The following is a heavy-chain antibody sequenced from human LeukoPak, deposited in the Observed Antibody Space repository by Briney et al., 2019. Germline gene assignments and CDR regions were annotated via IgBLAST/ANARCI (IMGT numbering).Heavy chain of an antibody. CDR3: ARRESIAVAGIDY. V-gene: IGHV4-39*01. Sequence: PSETLSLTCTVSGGSISSSSYYWGWIRQPPGKGLEWIGSIYYSGSTYYNPSLKSRATISVDTSKNKFSLKLSSVTAADTAVYYFARRESIAVAGIDYWGQGTLVTVSS. CDR1: GGSISSSSYY. CDR2: IYYSGST. J-gene: IGHJ4*02. D-gene: IGHD6-19*01.